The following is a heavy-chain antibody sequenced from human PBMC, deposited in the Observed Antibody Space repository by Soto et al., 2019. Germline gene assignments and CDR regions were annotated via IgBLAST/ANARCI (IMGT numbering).Heavy chain of an antibody. V-gene: IGHV3-23*01. D-gene: IGHD6-13*01. J-gene: IGHJ4*02. CDR3: AKDQGSSWYEIDY. Sequence: EVQLLESGGGLVQPGGSLRLSCAASGFTFSNYAVTWVRQAPGKGLEWVSTSSGSGGSTYYADTVKDRFTISRDNSKNTLYLQMNSLRAEDTAVYYCAKDQGSSWYEIDYWGQGTLVTVSS. CDR2: SSGSGGST. CDR1: GFTFSNYA.